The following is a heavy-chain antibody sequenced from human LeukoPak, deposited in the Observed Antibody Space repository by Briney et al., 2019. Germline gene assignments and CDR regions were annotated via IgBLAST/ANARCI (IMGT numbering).Heavy chain of an antibody. CDR3: ARHVGSYFYY. Sequence: PSETLSLTCTVSDASIRTYYWSWIRQAPGKGLEWIGYIYYSGTTKYNPSLMGRVSISVDTSKNQFSLRLSSVAAADTAVYYCARHVGSYFYYWGQGTLVTVSS. V-gene: IGHV4-59*08. J-gene: IGHJ4*02. CDR2: IYYSGTT. D-gene: IGHD1-26*01. CDR1: DASIRTYY.